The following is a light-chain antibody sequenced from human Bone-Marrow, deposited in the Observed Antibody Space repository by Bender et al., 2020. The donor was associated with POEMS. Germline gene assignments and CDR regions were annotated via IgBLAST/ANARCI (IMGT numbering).Light chain of an antibody. Sequence: QSVLTQPPSASGTPGQRVTISCSGSSSNIGTNPVNWYQQLPGTAPKLLIYINNQRPSGVPDRFSGSKSGISASLAISGLQSEDEAEYYCAAWEDSLNGWVFGGGTKLTVL. CDR1: SSNIGTNP. CDR2: INN. J-gene: IGLJ3*02. CDR3: AAWEDSLNGWV. V-gene: IGLV1-44*01.